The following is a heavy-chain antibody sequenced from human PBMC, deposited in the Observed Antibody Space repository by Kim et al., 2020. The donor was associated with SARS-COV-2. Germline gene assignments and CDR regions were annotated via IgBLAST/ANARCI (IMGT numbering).Heavy chain of an antibody. J-gene: IGHJ4*02. CDR3: ARVYSSGWYFDY. D-gene: IGHD6-19*01. Sequence: NYAQKFQGRVTITADESTSTAYMELSSLRSEDTAVYYCARVYSSGWYFDYWGQGTLVTVSS. V-gene: IGHV1-69*01.